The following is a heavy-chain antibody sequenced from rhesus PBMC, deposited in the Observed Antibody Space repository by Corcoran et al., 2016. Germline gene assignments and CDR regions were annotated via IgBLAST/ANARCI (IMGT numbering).Heavy chain of an antibody. CDR3: TRLSNNRFDV. CDR2: IRRKAYGGKA. J-gene: IGHJ5-1*01. V-gene: IGHV3-116*02. CDR1: GFSLWCSY. Sequence: EVRLVVSGGGWAQPGGCLEFSCAGSGFSLWCSYISWVRQVPGKGQEWDGFIRRKAYGGKAEYAASVKGRVTISRDDSTSIASLQMNSLKTEDTAVYYCTRLSNNRFDVWGPGVLVTVSS.